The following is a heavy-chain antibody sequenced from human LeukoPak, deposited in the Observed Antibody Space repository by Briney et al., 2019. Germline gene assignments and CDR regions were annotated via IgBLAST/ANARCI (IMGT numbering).Heavy chain of an antibody. Sequence: PSETLSLTCAVYGGSFSGYYWSWIRQPPGKGLEWIGEINHSGSTNYNPSLKSRVTMSVDTSKNQFSLKLSSVTAADTAVYYCARQENDFWSGYYLVFDYWGQGTLVTVS. V-gene: IGHV4-34*01. D-gene: IGHD3-3*01. CDR3: ARQENDFWSGYYLVFDY. CDR2: INHSGST. CDR1: GGSFSGYY. J-gene: IGHJ4*02.